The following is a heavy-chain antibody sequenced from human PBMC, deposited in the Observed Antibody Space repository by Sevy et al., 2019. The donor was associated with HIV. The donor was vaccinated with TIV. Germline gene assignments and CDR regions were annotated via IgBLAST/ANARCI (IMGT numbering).Heavy chain of an antibody. CDR3: ARDDRVAGGLGGYFNYGMDV. CDR1: GFMISTYG. V-gene: IGHV3-33*01. J-gene: IGHJ6*02. CDR2: IWSDGSNI. D-gene: IGHD1-26*01. Sequence: GGSLRLSCAASGFMISTYGMHWVRQAPGRGLEWVAVIWSDGSNINYGDSVKGRFIISRDNSKNTVFLDMNSLRAEDSAVYYCARDDRVAGGLGGYFNYGMDVWGQGTTVTVSS.